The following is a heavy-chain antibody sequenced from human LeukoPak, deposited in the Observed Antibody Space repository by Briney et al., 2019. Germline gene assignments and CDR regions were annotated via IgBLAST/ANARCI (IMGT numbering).Heavy chain of an antibody. D-gene: IGHD3-22*01. CDR2: MYTSGST. J-gene: IGHJ4*02. Sequence: SETLSLTCTVSGGSISSNYWSCIRQPAGKGLEWIGRMYTSGSTNYNPSLKSRVTISVDTSKNQFSLKVSSVTAADTAVYYCAARYYDSSGYLFPDDYWGQGILVTVSS. CDR3: AARYYDSSGYLFPDDY. V-gene: IGHV4-4*07. CDR1: GGSISSNY.